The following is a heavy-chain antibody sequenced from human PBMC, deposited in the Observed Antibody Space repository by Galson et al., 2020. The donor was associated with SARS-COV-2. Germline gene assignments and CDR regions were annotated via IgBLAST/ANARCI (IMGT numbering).Heavy chain of an antibody. V-gene: IGHV3-9*03. CDR2: ISWNSGSI. CDR1: GFTFDDYA. J-gene: IGHJ4*02. D-gene: IGHD3-16*01. Sequence: SLKISCAASGFTFDDYAMHWVRQAPGKGLEWVSGISWNSGSIGYADSVKGRFTISRDNAKNSLYLQMNSLRAEDMALYYCAKEGVGGAHFDYWGQGTLVTVSS. CDR3: AKEGVGGAHFDY.